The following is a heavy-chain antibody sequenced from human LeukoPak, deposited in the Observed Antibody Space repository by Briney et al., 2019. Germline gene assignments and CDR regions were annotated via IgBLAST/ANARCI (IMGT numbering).Heavy chain of an antibody. J-gene: IGHJ4*02. CDR1: GGSISNYL. Sequence: SETLSLTCTVSGGSISNYLWSWIRQPPGEGLEWIAHFYASGSTNYNPSLKSRVTISVDASKNQFSLKLSSVTAADTAVYYCARDPNYGGNLYYFDYWGQGTLVTVSS. CDR3: ARDPNYGGNLYYFDY. CDR2: FYASGST. D-gene: IGHD4-23*01. V-gene: IGHV4-59*01.